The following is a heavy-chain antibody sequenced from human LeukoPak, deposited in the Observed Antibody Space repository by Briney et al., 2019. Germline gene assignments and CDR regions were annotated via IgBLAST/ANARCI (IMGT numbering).Heavy chain of an antibody. CDR2: INPNSGGT. J-gene: IGHJ4*02. CDR1: GYTFTGYY. Sequence: ASVKVSCKASGYTFTGYYMHWVRQAPGQGLEWMGWINPNSGGTNYAQKFQGRVTMTRDTSISTAYMELSRLRSDDTAVYYCASRYDYGDYVLPLDYWGQGTLVTVSS. V-gene: IGHV1-2*02. CDR3: ASRYDYGDYVLPLDY. D-gene: IGHD4-17*01.